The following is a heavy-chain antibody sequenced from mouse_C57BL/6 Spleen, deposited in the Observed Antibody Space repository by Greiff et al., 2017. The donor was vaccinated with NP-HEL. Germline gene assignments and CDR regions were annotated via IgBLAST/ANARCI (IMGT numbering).Heavy chain of an antibody. CDR3: ASSYDGYSSWFAY. D-gene: IGHD2-3*01. V-gene: IGHV3-8*01. CDR2: ISYSVST. CDR1: GYSITSDY. Sequence: VQVVESGPGLAKPSQTLSLTCSVTGYSITSDYWNWIRNFPGNKLEYMGYISYSVSTYYNPSLISRISITRDTSKNQYYLQLNSVTTEDTATYYCASSYDGYSSWFAYWGQGTLVTVSA. J-gene: IGHJ3*01.